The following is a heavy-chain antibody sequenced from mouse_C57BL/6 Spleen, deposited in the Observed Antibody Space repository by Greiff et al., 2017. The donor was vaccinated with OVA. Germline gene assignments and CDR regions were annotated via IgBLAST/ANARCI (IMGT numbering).Heavy chain of an antibody. CDR3: ARSGGWGFDY. D-gene: IGHD3-3*01. J-gene: IGHJ2*01. V-gene: IGHV1-82*01. Sequence: QVQLKQSGPELVKPGASVKISCKASGYAFSSSGMNWVKQRPGKGLEWIGRIYPGDGDTNYNGKFKGKATLTADKSSSTAYMQLSSLTSEDSAVCFCARSGGWGFDYWGKGTTLTVSS. CDR2: IYPGDGDT. CDR1: GYAFSSSG.